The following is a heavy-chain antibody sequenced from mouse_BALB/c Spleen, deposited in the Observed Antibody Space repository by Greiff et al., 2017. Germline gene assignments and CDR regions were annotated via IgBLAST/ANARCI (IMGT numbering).Heavy chain of an antibody. CDR2: ISTYYGDA. V-gene: IGHV1S137*01. J-gene: IGHJ4*01. CDR1: GYTFTDYA. D-gene: IGHD2-10*02. Sequence: QVQLQQSRAELVRPGVSVKISCKGSGYTFTDYAIHWVKQSHARSLEWIGVISTYYGDASYNQKFKGKATVTVAKSSSTAYMELARLTSEDSAIYYCARQYGNYDYAMDYWGQGTSVTVSS. CDR3: ARQYGNYDYAMDY.